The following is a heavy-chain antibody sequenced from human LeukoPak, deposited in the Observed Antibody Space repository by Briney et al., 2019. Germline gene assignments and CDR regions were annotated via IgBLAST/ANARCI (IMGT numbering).Heavy chain of an antibody. V-gene: IGHV3-64*01. Sequence: GGSLRLSCAASGFTFSNYAMHWVRQVPGKGLEYVSAISTNGRSKYYANSVKGRFTISRDNSKNTLYLQMGSLRAEDMAVYYCARGVGSLVYYYGMDVWGQGTTVTVSS. CDR3: ARGVGSLVYYYGMDV. J-gene: IGHJ6*02. D-gene: IGHD3-16*01. CDR2: ISTNGRSK. CDR1: GFTFSNYA.